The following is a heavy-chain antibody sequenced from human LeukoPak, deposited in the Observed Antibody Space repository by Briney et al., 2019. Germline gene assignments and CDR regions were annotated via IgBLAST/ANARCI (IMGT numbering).Heavy chain of an antibody. CDR3: ARPYRYCSGGSCYPDAFDI. Sequence: SVKVSCKVSGGTFSSYAISWVRQAPGQGLEWMGRIIPIFGTANYAQKFQGRVTITTDESTSTAYMELSSLRSEDTAVYYCARPYRYCSGGSCYPDAFDIWGQGTMVTVSS. J-gene: IGHJ3*02. CDR2: IIPIFGTA. V-gene: IGHV1-69*05. D-gene: IGHD2-15*01. CDR1: GGTFSSYA.